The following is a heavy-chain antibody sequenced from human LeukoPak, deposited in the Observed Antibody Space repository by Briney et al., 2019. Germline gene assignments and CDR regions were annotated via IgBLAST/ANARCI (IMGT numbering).Heavy chain of an antibody. V-gene: IGHV3-74*01. Sequence: GGSLRLSCAASGFTFSSYWMHWVRQTPGKGLVWVSRINSAGSSISYADSVRGRVTISRDNAKNTLYLQMNNLRAEDTAVYYCARGGDYKNDYWGQGTLVTVSS. CDR2: INSAGSSI. D-gene: IGHD4-17*01. CDR3: ARGGDYKNDY. CDR1: GFTFSSYW. J-gene: IGHJ4*02.